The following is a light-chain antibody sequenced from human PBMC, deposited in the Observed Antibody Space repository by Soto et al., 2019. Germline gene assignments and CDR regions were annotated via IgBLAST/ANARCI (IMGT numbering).Light chain of an antibody. V-gene: IGKV1-5*03. CDR1: QSISSW. J-gene: IGKJ4*01. CDR3: QQYKSYLLT. CDR2: KAS. Sequence: DIQMTQSPSTLSASVGDRITITCRASQSISSWLAWYQQKPGKAPKLLIYKASSLESGVPSRFSGSRSGTEFTLTISSLQPDDFATYYCQQYKSYLLTFGGGTKVEIK.